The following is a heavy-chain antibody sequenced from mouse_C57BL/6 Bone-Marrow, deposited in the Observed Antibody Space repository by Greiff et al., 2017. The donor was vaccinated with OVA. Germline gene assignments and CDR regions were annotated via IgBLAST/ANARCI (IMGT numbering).Heavy chain of an antibody. CDR3: ARYDYYAMDY. CDR2: IYPGDGDT. Sequence: VQLQQSGAELVKPGASVKISCKASGYAFRSYWMNWVKQRPGKGLAWIGQIYPGDGDTNYNGKFKGTATLTADKSSSTAYMQLSSLTSEDSAVYFCARYDYYAMDYWGQGTSVTVSS. J-gene: IGHJ4*01. D-gene: IGHD2-10*02. V-gene: IGHV1-80*01. CDR1: GYAFRSYW.